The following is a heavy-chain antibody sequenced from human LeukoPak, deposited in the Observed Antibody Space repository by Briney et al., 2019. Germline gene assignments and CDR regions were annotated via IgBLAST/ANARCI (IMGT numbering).Heavy chain of an antibody. Sequence: GGSLRLSCTAPGFTFSNYWMSWVRQTPEKGLEWVANIKQDGSETVYVDSVKGRFTISRDNAQSPLYLQMNSLRAEDTAVYYCARDPYSSSWSYGMDVWGQGTAVTVSS. CDR2: IKQDGSET. V-gene: IGHV3-7*05. J-gene: IGHJ6*02. CDR1: GFTFSNYW. CDR3: ARDPYSSSWSYGMDV. D-gene: IGHD6-13*01.